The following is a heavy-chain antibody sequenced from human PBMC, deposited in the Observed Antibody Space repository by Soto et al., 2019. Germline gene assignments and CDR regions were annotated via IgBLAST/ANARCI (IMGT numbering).Heavy chain of an antibody. Sequence: QVQLRESGPGLVKPSQTLSLTSTVSGDSISSGDYYWSWIRQPPGKGLEWIGCIYYSGTTYYNPSLKRRFSISVDSSKKQFSLQLSSVTVADTAVYYCAREFKRYSSPPCPLEYWGLGTLVTVSS. D-gene: IGHD6-13*01. J-gene: IGHJ4*02. CDR2: IYYSGTT. CDR3: AREFKRYSSPPCPLEY. CDR1: GDSISSGDYY. V-gene: IGHV4-30-4*01.